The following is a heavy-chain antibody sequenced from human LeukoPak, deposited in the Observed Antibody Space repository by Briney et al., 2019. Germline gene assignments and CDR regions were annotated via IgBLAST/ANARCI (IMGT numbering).Heavy chain of an antibody. CDR1: GYSFTNYW. Sequence: GESLKISCKDSGYSFTNYWIGWVRQMPGKGLEWMEIIYPGDSDARYSPSFQGQVTISADKSISTAYLQWSSLKASDTAMYYCARREGITGTTKWFDPWGQGTLVTVSS. CDR3: ARREGITGTTKWFDP. V-gene: IGHV5-51*01. CDR2: IYPGDSDA. J-gene: IGHJ5*02. D-gene: IGHD1-7*01.